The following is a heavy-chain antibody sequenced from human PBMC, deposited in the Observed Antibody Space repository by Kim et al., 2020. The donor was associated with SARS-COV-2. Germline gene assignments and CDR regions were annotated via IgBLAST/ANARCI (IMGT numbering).Heavy chain of an antibody. D-gene: IGHD2-2*02. J-gene: IGHJ5*02. V-gene: IGHV4-59*01. CDR3: ARDYCSSTSCYTGGWFDP. Sequence: KGRVTISVDTSKNQFSLELSSVTAADTAVYYCARDYCSSTSCYTGGWFDPWGQGTLVTVSS.